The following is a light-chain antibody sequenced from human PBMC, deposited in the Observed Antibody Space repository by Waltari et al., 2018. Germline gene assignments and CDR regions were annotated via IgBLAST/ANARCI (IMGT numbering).Light chain of an antibody. J-gene: IGKJ1*01. V-gene: IGKV3-20*01. CDR3: QKHDRLPAT. Sequence: EIVLTQSPDPLSLSPGERATLSCRASQSIGRYLVWYQQKPGQAPRLLIYGASTRASGIPDRFSGSGSGTDFSLTISRLEPEDFAVYHCQKHDRLPATFGQGTKVEIK. CDR1: QSIGRY. CDR2: GAS.